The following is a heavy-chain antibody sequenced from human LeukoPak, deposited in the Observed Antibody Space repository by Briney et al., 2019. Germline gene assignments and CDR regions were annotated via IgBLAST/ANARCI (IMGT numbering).Heavy chain of an antibody. CDR3: ARGGTTVTPGLLWFDP. CDR1: GGSISSHY. J-gene: IGHJ5*02. V-gene: IGHV4-59*11. CDR2: IYYSGST. D-gene: IGHD4-17*01. Sequence: SETLSLTCSVSGGSISSHYWSWIRQPPGKGLEWIGYIYYSGSTKYKPSLKSRVTISVDASKNQFSLKLSSVTAADTAVYYCARGGTTVTPGLLWFDPWGQGTLVTVSS.